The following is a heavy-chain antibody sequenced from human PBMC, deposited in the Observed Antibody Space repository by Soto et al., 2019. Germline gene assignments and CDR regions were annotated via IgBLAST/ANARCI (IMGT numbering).Heavy chain of an antibody. V-gene: IGHV3-23*01. Sequence: EVQLLESGGSLVQPGGSLRLSCAASGFTFNSDAMSWVRQAPRKGLEWVSAISGSGGSTYYADSVKGRFTISRDNSKNTLYLQMNSLRAEDTSVYYCAKDKSYYYYYMDVWGKGTTVTVSS. CDR1: GFTFNSDA. J-gene: IGHJ6*03. CDR2: ISGSGGST. CDR3: AKDKSYYYYYMDV.